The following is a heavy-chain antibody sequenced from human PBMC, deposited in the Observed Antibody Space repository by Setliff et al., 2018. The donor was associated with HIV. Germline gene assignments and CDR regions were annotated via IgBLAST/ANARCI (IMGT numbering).Heavy chain of an antibody. Sequence: SVKVSCKASGGTLSSYGVNWVRQAPGQGLEWMGGIFPFFGSANYAQKFQGRVTITADVSTSTIYMELSSLTSEDTAVYYCARGADGDYRYYMDVWGRGTTVTVSS. V-gene: IGHV1-69*13. D-gene: IGHD4-17*01. CDR2: IFPFFGSA. CDR1: GGTLSSYG. J-gene: IGHJ6*03. CDR3: ARGADGDYRYYMDV.